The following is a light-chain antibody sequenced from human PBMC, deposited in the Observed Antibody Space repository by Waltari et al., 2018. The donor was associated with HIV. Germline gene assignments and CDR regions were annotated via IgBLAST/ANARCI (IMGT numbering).Light chain of an antibody. CDR3: AAWDDRLNGWV. CDR2: SSN. Sequence: QSVLTQPPSASGTPGQRVTISCSGSSSNIGINTVNWHQHLPGTAPKLLIYSSNQRPSGVPDRFSGSKSGTSASLAISGLQSEDEADYYCAAWDDRLNGWVFGGGTKLTVL. V-gene: IGLV1-44*01. CDR1: SSNIGINT. J-gene: IGLJ3*02.